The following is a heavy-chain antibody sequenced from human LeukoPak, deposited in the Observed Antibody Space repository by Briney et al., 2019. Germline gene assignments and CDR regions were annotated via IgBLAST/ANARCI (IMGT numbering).Heavy chain of an antibody. V-gene: IGHV1-2*02. CDR2: INPNSGGT. CDR1: GYTFTGYY. Sequence: ASVKVSCKASGYTFTGYYMHWVRQAPGQGVEWMGWINPNSGGTNYAQKFQGRVTMTRDASISTAYMELSRLRSDDTAVYYCARDYSSGWYTGDRFDYWGQGTLVTVSS. CDR3: ARDYSSGWYTGDRFDY. J-gene: IGHJ4*02. D-gene: IGHD6-19*01.